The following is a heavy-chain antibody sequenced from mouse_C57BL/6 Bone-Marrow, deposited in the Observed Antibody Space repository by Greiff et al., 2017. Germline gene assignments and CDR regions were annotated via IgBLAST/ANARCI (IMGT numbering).Heavy chain of an antibody. D-gene: IGHD1-1*01. CDR3: ARREGGGSFDV. CDR2: IDPSDRYT. Sequence: QVQLQQPGAELVMPGASVKLSCKASGYTFTSYWMHGVKQRPGQGLEWIGEIDPSDRYTNYNQKFKGKSTLTVDKSSSTAYMQLSSLTSEDSSVYYCARREGGGSFDVRGTGTTVTVSS. J-gene: IGHJ1*03. V-gene: IGHV1-69*01. CDR1: GYTFTSYW.